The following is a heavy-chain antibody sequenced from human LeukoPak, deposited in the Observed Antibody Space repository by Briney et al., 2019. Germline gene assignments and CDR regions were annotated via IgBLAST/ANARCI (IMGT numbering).Heavy chain of an antibody. CDR1: GFTFSSSA. CDR3: VKTLKYYGSGRGLFDP. D-gene: IGHD3-10*01. J-gene: IGHJ5*02. CDR2: FSSDGSST. V-gene: IGHV3-64D*06. Sequence: GGSLRLSCSTSGFTFSSSAMYWVRQAPGKGLEYVSAFSSDGSSTFYADSVKGRFTISRDNSQNMLYLQMSSLRADDTAVYYCVKTLKYYGSGRGLFDPWGQGTLVTVSS.